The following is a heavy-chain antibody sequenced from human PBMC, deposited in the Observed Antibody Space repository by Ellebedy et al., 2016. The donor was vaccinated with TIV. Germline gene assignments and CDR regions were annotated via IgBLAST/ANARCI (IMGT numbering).Heavy chain of an antibody. CDR3: ARGDASGWHIDD. D-gene: IGHD6-19*01. CDR2: INGDGGFT. Sequence: PGGSLRLSCAASGFTFSRHWMHWIRQAPGKGLVWLSRINGDGGFTSHADFVKGRFTVSRDNAQNALYLQMNSLRDEDTAVYYCARGDASGWHIDDWGQGTLVSVSS. J-gene: IGHJ4*02. CDR1: GFTFSRHW. V-gene: IGHV3-74*01.